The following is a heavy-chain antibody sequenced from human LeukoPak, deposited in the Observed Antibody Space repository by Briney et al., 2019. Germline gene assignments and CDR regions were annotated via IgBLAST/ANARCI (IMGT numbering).Heavy chain of an antibody. D-gene: IGHD2-15*01. CDR3: ARAGSGGAVDY. J-gene: IGHJ4*02. Sequence: PSQTLSLTCTVSGGSISSGGYYWSWIRQHPGKGLEWIGYIYYSGSTYYNPSLKSRVTISVDTSKNQFSLKLSSVTAADTAVYYCARAGSGGAVDYWGQGTLVTVSS. CDR2: IYYSGST. V-gene: IGHV4-31*03. CDR1: GGSISSGGYY.